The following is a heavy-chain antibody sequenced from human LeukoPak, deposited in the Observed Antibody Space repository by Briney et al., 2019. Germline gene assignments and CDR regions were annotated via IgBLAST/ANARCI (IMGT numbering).Heavy chain of an antibody. J-gene: IGHJ4*02. CDR2: INPNSGGT. CDR1: GYTFTGYY. CDR3: ARDRGAAAGTNRFDY. V-gene: IGHV1-2*02. Sequence: ASVKVSCKASGYTFTGYYMHWVRQAPGQGLEWMGWINPNSGGTNYAQKFQGRVTMTRDTSISTAYMELSRLRSDDTAVYYCARDRGAAAGTNRFDYWGQGTLVTVSS. D-gene: IGHD6-13*01.